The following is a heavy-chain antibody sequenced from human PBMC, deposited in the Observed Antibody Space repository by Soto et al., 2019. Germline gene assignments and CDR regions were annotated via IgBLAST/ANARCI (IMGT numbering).Heavy chain of an antibody. CDR2: TYYRSKWYN. J-gene: IGHJ5*02. D-gene: IGHD2-2*01. V-gene: IGHV6-1*01. Sequence: SQTLSLTCAISGDSVSSNSAAWNWIRQSPSRGLEWLGRTYYRSKWYNDYAVSVKSRITINPDTSKNQFSLQLNSVTPEDTAVYYCPRARDSYPSLRSNWFDPCHRRTLVTIAS. CDR1: GDSVSSNSAA. CDR3: PRARDSYPSLRSNWFDP.